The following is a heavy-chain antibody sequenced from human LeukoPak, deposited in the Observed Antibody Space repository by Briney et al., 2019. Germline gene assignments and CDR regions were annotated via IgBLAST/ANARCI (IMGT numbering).Heavy chain of an antibody. J-gene: IGHJ6*03. CDR2: INHSGST. Sequence: PSETLSLTCAVYGGSFSGYYWSWTRQPPGKGLEWIGEINHSGSTNYNPSLKSRVTISVDTSKNQFSLKLSSVTAADTAVYYCARVRRYYMDVWGKGTTVTVSS. CDR1: GGSFSGYY. D-gene: IGHD1-1*01. V-gene: IGHV4-34*01. CDR3: ARVRRYYMDV.